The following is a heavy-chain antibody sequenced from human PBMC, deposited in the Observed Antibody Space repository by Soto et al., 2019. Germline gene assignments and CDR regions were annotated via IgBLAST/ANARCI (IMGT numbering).Heavy chain of an antibody. CDR2: MNPNSGNT. V-gene: IGHV1-8*01. D-gene: IGHD2-15*01. CDR1: GYTFTSYD. CDR3: AREGNCSGGSCYSSYYYYMDV. Sequence: GASVKVSCKASGYTFTSYDINWVRQATGQGLEWMGWMNPNSGNTGYAQKFQGRVTMTRNTSISTAYMELSSLRSEDTAVYYCAREGNCSGGSCYSSYYYYMDVWGKGTTVTVSS. J-gene: IGHJ6*03.